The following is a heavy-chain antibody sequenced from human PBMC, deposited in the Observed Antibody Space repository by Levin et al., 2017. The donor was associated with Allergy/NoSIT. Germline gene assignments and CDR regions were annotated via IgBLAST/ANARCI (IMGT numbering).Heavy chain of an antibody. CDR1: GFTLCAYW. D-gene: IGHD2-15*01. CDR2: INTDGSGT. Sequence: GGSLRLSCAASGFTLCAYWMHWVRQAPGKELVWVSRINTDGSGTMYADFVKGRFTISRDNAKNTLYLQMNSLTAEDTAVYYCARRKGECSGGTCYFDSWGQGTLVAVSS. CDR3: ARRKGECSGGTCYFDS. V-gene: IGHV3-74*03. J-gene: IGHJ4*02.